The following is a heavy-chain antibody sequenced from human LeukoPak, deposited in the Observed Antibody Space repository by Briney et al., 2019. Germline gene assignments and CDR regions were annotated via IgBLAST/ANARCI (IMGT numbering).Heavy chain of an antibody. Sequence: PGGSLRLSCAASGFTFSSYAMSWVRQAPGKGLEWVSTVSHSGSGTYYADSVKGRFTISRDNSKNTLYLQMTSLRGDDSAVYFCAKAELDIRGFFDSWGQGTQVTVSS. J-gene: IGHJ4*02. D-gene: IGHD1-1*01. CDR3: AKAELDIRGFFDS. CDR2: VSHSGSGT. V-gene: IGHV3-23*01. CDR1: GFTFSSYA.